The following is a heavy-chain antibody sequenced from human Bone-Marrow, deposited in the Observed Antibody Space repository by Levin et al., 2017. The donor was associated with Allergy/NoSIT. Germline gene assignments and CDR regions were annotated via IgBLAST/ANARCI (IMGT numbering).Heavy chain of an antibody. CDR3: VKVDQGAYDY. CDR1: GFTFSGYA. J-gene: IGHJ4*02. D-gene: IGHD2-2*01. CDR2: TDSTGDTT. V-gene: IGHV3-64D*06. Sequence: GGSLRLSCSASGFTFSGYAMHWVRQAPGKGLECVAATDSTGDTTFYADSVKGRFTISRDNSKNTLYLHMTSLKSEDTPLYHCVKVDQGAYDYWGQGTPVTVSS.